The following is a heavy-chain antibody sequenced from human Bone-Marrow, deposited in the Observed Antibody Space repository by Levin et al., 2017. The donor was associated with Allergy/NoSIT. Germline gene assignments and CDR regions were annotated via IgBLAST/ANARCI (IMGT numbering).Heavy chain of an antibody. CDR2: IDPSDSYT. Sequence: RGESLKISCEGSGYSFSDFWISWVRQIPGKGLEWMGKIDPSDSYTNYNPSFRGHVTISADKSISTAYLQWSSLKASDTAMYYCARSLAYSSSSVESDYWGQGSLVTVSS. J-gene: IGHJ4*02. CDR3: ARSLAYSSSSVESDY. D-gene: IGHD6-6*01. CDR1: GYSFSDFW. V-gene: IGHV5-10-1*01.